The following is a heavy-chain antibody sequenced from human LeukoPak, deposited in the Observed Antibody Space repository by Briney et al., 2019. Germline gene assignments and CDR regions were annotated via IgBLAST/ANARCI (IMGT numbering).Heavy chain of an antibody. Sequence: GASLEISCKASGYSFTTYWIGWVRQMPGKGLECMGIIYPDDSDTKYSPSFEGQVTISVDKSISTAYVQWGSLRVSDTAIYYCAKFGIRGCSSSTRCHTYFFYYGMDVWGQGTTVNVSS. J-gene: IGHJ6*02. CDR3: AKFGIRGCSSSTRCHTYFFYYGMDV. D-gene: IGHD2-2*02. V-gene: IGHV5-51*01. CDR2: IYPDDSDT. CDR1: GYSFTTYW.